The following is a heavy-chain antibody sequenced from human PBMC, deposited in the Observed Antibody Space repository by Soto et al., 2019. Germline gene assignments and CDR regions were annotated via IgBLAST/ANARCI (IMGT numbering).Heavy chain of an antibody. V-gene: IGHV2-5*02. D-gene: IGHD2-21*02. CDR1: GFSLNTGGLG. CDR2: IYRDGDK. Sequence: QITLKESGPTLVKPTQTLTLTCSFSGFSLNTGGLGVGWIRQPPGKALEWLALIYRDGDKRYSPSLHSRLSITKHTSYSQLVLTITNMVPVDTATYYCVHSRCGVDFLRSYSSPYHYAMDVWGQANTVTVSS. CDR3: VHSRCGVDFLRSYSSPYHYAMDV. J-gene: IGHJ6*02.